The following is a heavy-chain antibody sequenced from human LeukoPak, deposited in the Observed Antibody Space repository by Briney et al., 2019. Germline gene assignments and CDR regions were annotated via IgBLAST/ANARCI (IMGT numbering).Heavy chain of an antibody. CDR2: ISGSGGST. V-gene: IGHV3-23*01. Sequence: GGSLRLSCAASGFTFTNYAMSWVRYSPGKGLEWVSAISGSGGSTYYADSVKGRFTISRDTSKNTLFLQMNSLRAEDTAVYYCAKDRGAVAGPNYFDYWGQGTLVTVCS. CDR1: GFTFTNYA. CDR3: AKDRGAVAGPNYFDY. D-gene: IGHD6-19*01. J-gene: IGHJ4*02.